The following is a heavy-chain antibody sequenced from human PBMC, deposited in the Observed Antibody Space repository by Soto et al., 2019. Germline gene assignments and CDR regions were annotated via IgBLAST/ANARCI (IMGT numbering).Heavy chain of an antibody. CDR2: IANSGNV. CDR1: GWSFSGYY. J-gene: IGHJ6*02. D-gene: IGHD3-16*01. V-gene: IGHV4-34*01. CDR3: TRGGGNYGYGIYYYHGIDG. Sequence: SETLSPTCAVSGWSFSGYYWNWIRQTPRTALEWIGEIANSGNVNLSPAPNSRDIITLDAYTNQISLKVSSVTGADGAVYYCTRGGGNYGYGIYYYHGIDGWGQGTTVT.